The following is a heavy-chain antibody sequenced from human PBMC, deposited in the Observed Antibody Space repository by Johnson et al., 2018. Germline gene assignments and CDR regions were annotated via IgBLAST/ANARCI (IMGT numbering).Heavy chain of an antibody. V-gene: IGHV3-21*01. J-gene: IGHJ3*01. CDR2: ISSSSSYI. Sequence: VQLVESGGGLVKPGGSLRLSCAASGFTFSSYSMNWVRQAPGKGLEWVSSISSSSSYIYYADSVKGRFTISRDNAKTSLYLQMNSLRAEDTAVYYCARDWVVVAATDAFDFWGQGTMVTVSS. CDR1: GFTFSSYS. CDR3: ARDWVVVAATDAFDF. D-gene: IGHD2-15*01.